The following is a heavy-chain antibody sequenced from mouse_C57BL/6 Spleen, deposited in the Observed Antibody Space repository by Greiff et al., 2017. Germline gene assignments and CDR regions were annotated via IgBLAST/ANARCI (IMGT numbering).Heavy chain of an antibody. J-gene: IGHJ2*01. D-gene: IGHD2-2*01. CDR1: GFTFSSYA. CDR3: ARQKGLYYGYDRYYFDY. V-gene: IGHV5-4*01. Sequence: EVQLVESGGGLVKPGGSLKLSCAASGFTFSSYAMSWVRQTPEKRLEWVATISDGGSYTYYPDHVQGRFTISRDNAKNNLYLQMSHLKSEDTAMYYCARQKGLYYGYDRYYFDYWGQGTTLTVSS. CDR2: ISDGGSYT.